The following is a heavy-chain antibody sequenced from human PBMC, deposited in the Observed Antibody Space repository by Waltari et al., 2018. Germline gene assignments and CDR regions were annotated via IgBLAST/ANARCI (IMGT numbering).Heavy chain of an antibody. CDR3: ARDTPAPRITGATSVDY. D-gene: IGHD1-20*01. J-gene: IGHJ4*02. CDR2: IEHSGIT. V-gene: IGHV4-38-2*02. CDR1: GYSISSGYY. Sequence: QVQLQESGPGLVKPSETLSLTCSVSGYSISSGYYWGWIRQPPGKGLEWIGSIEHSGITVYNPSLRSRVTISVDTSKNQFSLKLSSVTAADTAVYYCARDTPAPRITGATSVDYWGQGTLATVSS.